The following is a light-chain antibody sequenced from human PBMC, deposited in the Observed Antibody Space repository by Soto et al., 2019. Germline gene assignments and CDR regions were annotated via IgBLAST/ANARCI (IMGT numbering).Light chain of an antibody. J-gene: IGKJ1*01. CDR1: QSISTW. V-gene: IGKV1-5*03. CDR2: KAS. CDR3: QQYSGYPGT. Sequence: DIQMTQSPSTLSASVGDRVTITCRASQSISTWLAWYQQKPQKAPNLLLSKASTLESGIPSRFSCSGSGTEFTLTISSLQPDDFATYYCQQYSGYPGTFGQGTKVEVK.